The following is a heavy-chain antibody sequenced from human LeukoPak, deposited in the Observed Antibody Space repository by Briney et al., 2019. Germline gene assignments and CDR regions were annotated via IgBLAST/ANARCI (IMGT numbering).Heavy chain of an antibody. CDR3: ARDPDSSSGMDV. D-gene: IGHD1-14*01. Sequence: GGSLRLSCAASGLTVSSNYMSWVRQAPGKGLEWVSVIYSGGSTYYADSVKGRFTISRDNSKNTLYLQMNSLRAEDTAVYYCARDPDSSSGMDVWGQGTTVTVSS. CDR2: IYSGGST. CDR1: GLTVSSNY. V-gene: IGHV3-66*02. J-gene: IGHJ6*02.